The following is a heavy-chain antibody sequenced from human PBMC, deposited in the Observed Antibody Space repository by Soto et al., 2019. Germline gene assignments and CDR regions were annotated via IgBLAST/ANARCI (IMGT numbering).Heavy chain of an antibody. CDR3: ARHSPTMFLESGRPYYMDV. J-gene: IGHJ6*03. D-gene: IGHD3-10*02. Sequence: GESLKISCKGSGYSFTSYWIGWVRQMPGKGLEWMGIIYPGDSDTRYSPSFQGQVTISADKSISTAYLQWSSLKASDTAMYYCARHSPTMFLESGRPYYMDVWGNGTTVTVS. CDR1: GYSFTSYW. CDR2: IYPGDSDT. V-gene: IGHV5-51*01.